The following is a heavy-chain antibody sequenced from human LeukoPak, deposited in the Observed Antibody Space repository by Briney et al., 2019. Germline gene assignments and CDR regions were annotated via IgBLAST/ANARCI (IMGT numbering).Heavy chain of an antibody. CDR3: ARVDAQVGATPFDY. CDR2: ISAYNGNT. Sequence: GASVKVSCKASGYTFTSYGISWVRQAPGQGLEWMGWISAYNGNTNYAQKLQGRVTMTTDTSTSTAYMELRSLRSDDTAVYYCARVDAQVGATPFDYWGQGTLVTVSS. D-gene: IGHD1-26*01. V-gene: IGHV1-18*01. CDR1: GYTFTSYG. J-gene: IGHJ4*02.